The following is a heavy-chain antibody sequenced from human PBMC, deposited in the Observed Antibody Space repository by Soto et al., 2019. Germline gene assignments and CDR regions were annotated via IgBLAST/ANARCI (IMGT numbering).Heavy chain of an antibody. Sequence: PGGSLRLSCAASGFTFSSYAMSWVRQAPGKGLEWVSAISGSGGSTYYADSVKGRFTISRDNSKNTLYLQMNSLRAEDTAVYYCAKEATPWSIPSTVVTPHNWFDPWGQGTLVTVSS. CDR2: ISGSGGST. D-gene: IGHD4-17*01. CDR1: GFTFSSYA. J-gene: IGHJ5*02. V-gene: IGHV3-23*01. CDR3: AKEATPWSIPSTVVTPHNWFDP.